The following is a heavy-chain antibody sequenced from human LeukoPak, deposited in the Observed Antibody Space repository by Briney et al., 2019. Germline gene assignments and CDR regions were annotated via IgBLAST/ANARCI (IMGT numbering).Heavy chain of an antibody. Sequence: ASVKVSCKASGGTFSSYAIGWVRQAPGQGLEWMGRIIPILGIANYAQKFQGRVTITADKSTSTAYMELSSLRSEDTAVYYCARAPGPVDRGYYYYGMDVWGQGTTVTASS. CDR1: GGTFSSYA. CDR2: IIPILGIA. V-gene: IGHV1-69*04. J-gene: IGHJ6*02. CDR3: ARAPGPVDRGYYYYGMDV.